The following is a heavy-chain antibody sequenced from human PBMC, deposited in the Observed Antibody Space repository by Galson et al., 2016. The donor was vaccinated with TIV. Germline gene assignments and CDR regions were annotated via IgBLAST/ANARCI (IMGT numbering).Heavy chain of an antibody. CDR3: TKVPSSGFSYYYGLDV. Sequence: SLRLSCAASGFTFSIFAMTWVRQAPGMGLEWVPAISGGGGSTYYADSVKGRFTISRDNSKSTLFLQMNSLRAEDTAVYYCTKVPSSGFSYYYGLDVWGQGTTVTVSS. V-gene: IGHV3-23*01. CDR2: ISGGGGST. CDR1: GFTFSIFA. D-gene: IGHD3-22*01. J-gene: IGHJ6*02.